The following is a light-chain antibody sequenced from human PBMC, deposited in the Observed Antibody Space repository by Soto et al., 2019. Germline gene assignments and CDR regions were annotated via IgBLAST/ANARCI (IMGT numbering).Light chain of an antibody. CDR2: TAS. CDR1: QGISNY. J-gene: IGKJ4*01. V-gene: IGKV1-9*01. Sequence: DIQLTQSPSLLSASVGDRVSSTCRASQGISNYLAWYQRKPGKAPKLLIYTASTLQSGVPSRFSGSGSGTEFTLTISNLQPEDFATYYCQQLNSYPLTFGGGTKVEIK. CDR3: QQLNSYPLT.